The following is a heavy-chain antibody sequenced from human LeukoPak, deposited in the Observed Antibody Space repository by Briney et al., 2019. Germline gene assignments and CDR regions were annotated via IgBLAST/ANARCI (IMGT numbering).Heavy chain of an antibody. J-gene: IGHJ4*02. CDR2: INPNSGGT. CDR1: GYTFTGYY. Sequence: ASVKVSCKASGYTFTGYYMHWVRQAPGQGLEWKGWINPNSGGTNYAQKFQGRVTMTRDTSISTAYMELSRLRSDDTAVYYCARIGLTSDPFDYWGQGTLVTVSS. V-gene: IGHV1-2*02. CDR3: ARIGLTSDPFDY. D-gene: IGHD3-9*01.